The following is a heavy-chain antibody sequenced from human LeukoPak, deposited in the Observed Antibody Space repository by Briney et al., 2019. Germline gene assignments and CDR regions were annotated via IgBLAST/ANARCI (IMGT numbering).Heavy chain of an antibody. CDR2: IYSGGST. CDR1: GFTASSNY. V-gene: IGHV3-53*01. CDR3: ARGLRSGYDWGAFDI. J-gene: IGHJ3*02. D-gene: IGHD5-12*01. Sequence: GGSLRLSCAASGFTASSNYMSWVSQAPGKGLEWVSVIYSGGSTYYADSVKGRFTISRDNSKNTLYLQMNSLRAEDTAVYYCARGLRSGYDWGAFDIWGQGTMVTVSS.